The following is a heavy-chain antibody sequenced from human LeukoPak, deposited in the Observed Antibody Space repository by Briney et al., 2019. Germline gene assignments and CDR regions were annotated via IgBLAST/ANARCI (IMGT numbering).Heavy chain of an antibody. J-gene: IGHJ3*02. D-gene: IGHD2-2*01. Sequence: SVKVSCKASGGTFSSYAISWVRQAPGQGLEWMGGIIPIFGTANYAQKFQGRVTITADESTSTAYMELSSLRSEDTAVYYCARGSSVVVVPAATASRAFDIWGQGTMVTVSS. CDR1: GGTFSSYA. V-gene: IGHV1-69*01. CDR2: IIPIFGTA. CDR3: ARGSSVVVVPAATASRAFDI.